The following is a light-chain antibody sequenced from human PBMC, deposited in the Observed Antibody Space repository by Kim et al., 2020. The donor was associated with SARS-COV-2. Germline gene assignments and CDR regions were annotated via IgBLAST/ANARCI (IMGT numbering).Light chain of an antibody. V-gene: IGKV3-15*01. Sequence: EIALTQSPATLSVSPGERATLSCRASQSVSSNLAWYQQKPGQAPRLLIYGTPTRATGIPARFSGSGSGTEFTLTISSLQSEDFAVYYCQQYNNWPPLTFGGGTKVDIK. CDR3: QQYNNWPPLT. CDR1: QSVSSN. J-gene: IGKJ4*01. CDR2: GTP.